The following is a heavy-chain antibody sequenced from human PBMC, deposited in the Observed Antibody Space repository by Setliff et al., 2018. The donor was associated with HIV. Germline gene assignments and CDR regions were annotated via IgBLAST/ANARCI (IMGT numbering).Heavy chain of an antibody. CDR2: INVNNDAT. CDR3: ARELKSSSGWYGYFYMDV. D-gene: IGHD6-19*01. V-gene: IGHV1-2*02. CDR1: GYTFTSHY. J-gene: IGHJ6*03. Sequence: ASVKVSCKASGYTFTSHYIHWVRQAPGQGLEWMGWINVNNDATNYAQKFQGRVSMTRDTSISTAYMELRSLTSDDTAVYYCARELKSSSGWYGYFYMDVWGKGTTVTVSS.